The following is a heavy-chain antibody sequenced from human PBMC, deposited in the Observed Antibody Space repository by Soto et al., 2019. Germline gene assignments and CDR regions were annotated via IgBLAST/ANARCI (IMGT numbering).Heavy chain of an antibody. J-gene: IGHJ4*02. CDR2: VYYSGST. V-gene: IGHV4-59*08. CDR3: GRLEGLATISYYFDY. D-gene: IGHD3-9*01. CDR1: GGSVSSFC. Sequence: SETLSLTCYVSGGSVSSFCWTWIRQSPGKGLEWIGSVYYSGSTYYNPSLESRVTISVDKSKNQFSLKLMSLSAADTAVYYCGRLEGLATISYYFDYWGQGALVTVSS.